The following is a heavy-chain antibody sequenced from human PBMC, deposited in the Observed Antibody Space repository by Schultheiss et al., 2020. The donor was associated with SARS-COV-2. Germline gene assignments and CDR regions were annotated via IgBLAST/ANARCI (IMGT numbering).Heavy chain of an antibody. V-gene: IGHV4-34*01. Sequence: SETLSLTCAVYGGSFSGYYWSWIRQPPGKGLEWIGYIYYSGSTYYNPSLKSRVTISVDTSKNQFSLKLSSVTAADTAVYYCARVMGYCSGGSCYQITGNGDAFDIWGQGTMVTVSS. J-gene: IGHJ3*02. D-gene: IGHD2-15*01. CDR1: GGSFSGYY. CDR2: IYYSGST. CDR3: ARVMGYCSGGSCYQITGNGDAFDI.